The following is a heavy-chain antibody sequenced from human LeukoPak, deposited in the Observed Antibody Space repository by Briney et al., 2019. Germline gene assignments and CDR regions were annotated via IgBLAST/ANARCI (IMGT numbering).Heavy chain of an antibody. D-gene: IGHD2-15*01. CDR3: ARGYCSGGSCYSGPYYYYGMDV. CDR1: GGTFSSYA. V-gene: IGHV1-69*04. CDR2: IIPILGIA. J-gene: IGHJ6*02. Sequence: SVKVSCKASGGTFSSYAISWVRQAPGQGLEWMGRIIPILGIANYAQKFQGRVTMTRNTSISTAYMELSSLRSEDTAVYYCARGYCSGGSCYSGPYYYYGMDVWGQGTTVTVSS.